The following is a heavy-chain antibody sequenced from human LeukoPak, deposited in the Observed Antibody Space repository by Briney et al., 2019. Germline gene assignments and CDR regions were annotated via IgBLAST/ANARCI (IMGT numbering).Heavy chain of an antibody. CDR2: ISSSSSTI. CDR1: GFTFSSYS. J-gene: IGHJ4*02. Sequence: PGGSLRLSCAASGFTFSSYSMNWVHQAPGKGLEWVSFISSSSSTIYYADSVKGRFTISRDNAKNSLYLQMNSLRAEDTAEYYCARDRGGSYSAIDYWGQGTLVTVSS. CDR3: ARDRGGSYSAIDY. D-gene: IGHD1-26*01. V-gene: IGHV3-48*04.